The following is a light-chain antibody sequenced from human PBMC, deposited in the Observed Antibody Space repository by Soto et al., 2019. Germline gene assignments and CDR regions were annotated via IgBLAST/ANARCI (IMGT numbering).Light chain of an antibody. CDR3: QHYNNWPLT. J-gene: IGKJ4*01. Sequence: EIVLTQTPGTLSVSPGERATLSCRANQSVSSNLAWYQQKRGQAPRLLLYGASTRATGIPARFSGSGSGTEFTLTISSLQSEDFAIYYCQHYNNWPLTFGGGTKVDIK. CDR2: GAS. V-gene: IGKV3-15*01. CDR1: QSVSSN.